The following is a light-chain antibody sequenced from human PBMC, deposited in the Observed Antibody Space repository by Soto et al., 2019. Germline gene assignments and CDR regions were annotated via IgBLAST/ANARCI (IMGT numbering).Light chain of an antibody. CDR1: GSDVGAYKY. CDR3: CSYAGSYTLV. CDR2: EVT. Sequence: QSALTQPRSVSGSPGQSVTISCTGTGSDVGAYKYVSWYQQNPGKAPKLIIYEVTERPSGVPDRFSGSKSGNMASLTISGLQAEDEADYYCCSYAGSYTLVFGGGTKLTGL. J-gene: IGLJ2*01. V-gene: IGLV2-11*01.